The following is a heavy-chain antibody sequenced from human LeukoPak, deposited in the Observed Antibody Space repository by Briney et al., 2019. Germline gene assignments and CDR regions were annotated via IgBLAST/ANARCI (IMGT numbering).Heavy chain of an antibody. V-gene: IGHV4-59*01. D-gene: IGHD3-3*01. CDR2: IYYSGST. Sequence: SATLSLTCTVSGGSISSYYWSWIRQPPGKGLEWIGYIYYSGSTNYNPSLKSRVTISVETSKNQFSLKLSSVTAADTAVYYCARAGPQFYDFWSGYYSFDYWGQGTPVTVSS. J-gene: IGHJ4*02. CDR1: GGSISSYY. CDR3: ARAGPQFYDFWSGYYSFDY.